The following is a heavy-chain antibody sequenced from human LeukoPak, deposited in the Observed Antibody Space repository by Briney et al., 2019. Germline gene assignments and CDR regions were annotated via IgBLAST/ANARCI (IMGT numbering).Heavy chain of an antibody. CDR2: ISFDGDNK. Sequence: PGGSLRLSCAASGFTFSSYGMHWVRQAPGKGLEWIEAISFDGDNKYYGNSVKGRFTISRDNSMNTLYLQIDNVRPEDTAVYYCAKDRFGGSASIDYWGQGTLVTVSS. CDR1: GFTFSSYG. D-gene: IGHD3-16*01. J-gene: IGHJ4*02. V-gene: IGHV3-30*18. CDR3: AKDRFGGSASIDY.